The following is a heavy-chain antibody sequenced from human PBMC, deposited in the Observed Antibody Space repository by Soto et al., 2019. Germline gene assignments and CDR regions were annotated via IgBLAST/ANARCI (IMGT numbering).Heavy chain of an antibody. CDR2: ISGSGGST. V-gene: IGHV3-23*01. D-gene: IGHD2-2*01. CDR3: AKEVGVVVPAAMIDYYYGMDV. CDR1: GFTFSSYA. Sequence: VQLLESGGGLVQPGGSLRLSCAASGFTFSSYAMSWVRQAPGKGLEWVSAISGSGGSTYYADSVKGRFTISRDNSKNTLYLQMNSLRAEDTAVYYCAKEVGVVVPAAMIDYYYGMDVWGQGTTVTVSS. J-gene: IGHJ6*02.